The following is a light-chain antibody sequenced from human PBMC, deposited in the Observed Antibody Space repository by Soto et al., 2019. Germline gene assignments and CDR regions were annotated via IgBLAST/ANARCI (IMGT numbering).Light chain of an antibody. V-gene: IGKV3-15*01. CDR3: QQYNTWPRT. CDR1: QPISRN. Sequence: EIVMTQSPDNLPVSLGQGATLSCRASQPISRNLAWYQQKPGQAPRLLIYGASTRATDIPGRFSGGGSGTEFTLTISSLQSEDFAIYFCQQYNTWPRTFGQGTKV. J-gene: IGKJ1*01. CDR2: GAS.